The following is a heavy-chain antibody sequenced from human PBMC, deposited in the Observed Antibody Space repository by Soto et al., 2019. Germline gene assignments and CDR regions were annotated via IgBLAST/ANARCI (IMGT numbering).Heavy chain of an antibody. CDR2: IYYSGST. CDR1: GGSVSSGSYY. D-gene: IGHD2-2*01. Sequence: SETLSLTCTVSGGSVSSGSYYWSWIRQPPGKGLEWIGYIYYSGSTNYNPSLKSRVTISVDTSKNQFSLKLSSVTAADTAVYYCARGLPAARNWFDPWGQGTLVTVSS. CDR3: ARGLPAARNWFDP. V-gene: IGHV4-61*01. J-gene: IGHJ5*02.